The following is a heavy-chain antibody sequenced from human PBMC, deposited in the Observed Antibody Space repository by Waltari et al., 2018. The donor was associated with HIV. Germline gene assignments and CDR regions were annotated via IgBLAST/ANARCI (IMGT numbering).Heavy chain of an antibody. CDR3: ARPTNWFDP. CDR1: GFTFSDYD. Sequence: QVQLVESGGDLVKPGGSLRLSCVASGFTFSDYDMSWIRQAPGKGLEWVSYISGSGNTIYYTDSVKGRFSISRDNAKNSLYLQMNNLRVEDTAVYYCARPTNWFDPWGQGTLVTVSS. CDR2: ISGSGNTI. J-gene: IGHJ5*02. V-gene: IGHV3-11*01.